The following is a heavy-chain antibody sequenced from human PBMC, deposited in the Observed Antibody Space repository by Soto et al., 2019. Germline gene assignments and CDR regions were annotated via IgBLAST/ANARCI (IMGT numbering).Heavy chain of an antibody. CDR3: AKDRRAGGNYGFYSDF. D-gene: IGHD1-7*01. J-gene: IGHJ4*02. V-gene: IGHV3-23*01. CDR1: GFTFSSYG. Sequence: EVQLLESGGGLVQPGGSLRLSCAASGFTFSSYGMTWVRQAPGKGLEWVSFSSATGAGTYYADSGKGRFTISRDNSKNALYLQMTSPRAGDTAVYYCAKDRRAGGNYGFYSDFWGQGALVIVSS. CDR2: SSATGAGT.